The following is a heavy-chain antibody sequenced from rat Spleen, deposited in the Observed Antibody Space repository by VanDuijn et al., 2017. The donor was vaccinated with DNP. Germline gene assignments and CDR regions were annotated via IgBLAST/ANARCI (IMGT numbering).Heavy chain of an antibody. CDR2: INSDGGST. CDR1: GFTFSDYY. V-gene: IGHV5-20*01. D-gene: IGHD1-4*01. J-gene: IGHJ2*01. Sequence: EVQLVESGGGLVQPGRSLKLSCAASGFTFSDYYMAWVRRAPTKGLEWVAYINSDGGSTYYGDSVKGRFTISRDNAKSTLYLQMDSLRSEDTATYYCATGYPEFDYWGQGVMVTVSS. CDR3: ATGYPEFDY.